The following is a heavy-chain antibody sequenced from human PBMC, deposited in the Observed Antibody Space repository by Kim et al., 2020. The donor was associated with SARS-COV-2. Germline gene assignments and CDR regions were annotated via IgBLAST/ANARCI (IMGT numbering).Heavy chain of an antibody. CDR3: ARDYSSGSYYYDGMDV. V-gene: IGHV1-46*04. J-gene: IGHJ6*02. D-gene: IGHD6-19*01. Sequence: KLQGRVTMTRDTSTSTVYMELSSLRSEDTAVYYCARDYSSGSYYYDGMDVWGQGTTVTVSS.